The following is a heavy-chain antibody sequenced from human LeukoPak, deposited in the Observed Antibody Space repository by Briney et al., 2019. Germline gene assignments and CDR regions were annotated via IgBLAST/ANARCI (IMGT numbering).Heavy chain of an antibody. Sequence: SETLSLTCAVYGGSFSGYYWSWIRQPPGKGLEWIGEINHSGSTYYNPSLKSRVTISLDTSTNEISLKLRSATAADTAVYYCVRGLRSGSNYFFYGMDVWGKGTTVTVSS. CDR3: VRGLRSGSNYFFYGMDV. CDR2: INHSGST. J-gene: IGHJ6*04. D-gene: IGHD3-10*01. V-gene: IGHV4-34*01. CDR1: GGSFSGYY.